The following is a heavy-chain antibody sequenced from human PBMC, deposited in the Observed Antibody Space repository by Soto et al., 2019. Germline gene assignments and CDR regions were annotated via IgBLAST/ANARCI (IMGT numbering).Heavy chain of an antibody. J-gene: IGHJ4*01. Sequence: QVQLQQSGPGLVKPSQTLSLTCAITGDSVSSNSAGWSWVRQSPSRGLEWLGRTYYRSKWYYEYGGSVSGRITLNPETSKNQSSLQLDSVTPEDTAVYFCARGEQYRGRIFDYWGQGTLVTVSP. CDR2: TYYRSKWYY. CDR3: ARGEQYRGRIFDY. CDR1: GDSVSSNSAG. V-gene: IGHV6-1*01. D-gene: IGHD1-26*01.